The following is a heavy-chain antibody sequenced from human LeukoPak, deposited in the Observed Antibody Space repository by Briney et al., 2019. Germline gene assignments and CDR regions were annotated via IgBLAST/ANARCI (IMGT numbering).Heavy chain of an antibody. CDR1: GGSISSYY. V-gene: IGHV4-59*01. D-gene: IGHD2-2*01. CDR3: ARGLVVRGVIYYYYMDV. Sequence: SETLSLTCTVSGGSISSYYWSWIRQPPGKGLEWSGYIYYSGSTNYNPCLKSRVTISVDTSKNQFSLKLGAVTAADTAVYYCARGLVVRGVIYYYYMDVWGKGTTVTVSS. J-gene: IGHJ6*03. CDR2: IYYSGST.